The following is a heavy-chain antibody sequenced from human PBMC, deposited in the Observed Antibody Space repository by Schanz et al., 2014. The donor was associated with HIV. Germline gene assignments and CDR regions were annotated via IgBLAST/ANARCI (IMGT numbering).Heavy chain of an antibody. V-gene: IGHV3-21*01. CDR2: ISSSDTLL. J-gene: IGHJ6*02. CDR3: ARDWRPNYDFWSGSIGVIGMDV. Sequence: EVQLVESGGGLVQPGKSLRLSCAASGFSLSGYGMNWVRQAPGKGLEWVSSISSSDTLLYYADSVKGRFTISRDNSKNTLYLQMNSLRAEDTAVYYCARDWRPNYDFWSGSIGVIGMDVWGQGTTVIVSS. D-gene: IGHD3-3*01. CDR1: GFSLSGYG.